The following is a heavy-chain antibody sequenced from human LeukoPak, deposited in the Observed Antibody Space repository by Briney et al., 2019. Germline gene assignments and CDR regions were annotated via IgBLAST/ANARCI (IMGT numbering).Heavy chain of an antibody. V-gene: IGHV4-30-4*01. CDR2: IYYSGST. CDR3: ARDAPYNRIAAAGTDRNAFDI. D-gene: IGHD6-13*01. Sequence: SETLSLTCTVSGGSISSGDYYWSWIRQPPGKGLEWIGYIYYSGSTYYSPSLKSRVTISVDTSKNQFSLKLSSVTAADTAVYYCARDAPYNRIAAAGTDRNAFDIWGQGTMVTVSS. CDR1: GGSISSGDYY. J-gene: IGHJ3*02.